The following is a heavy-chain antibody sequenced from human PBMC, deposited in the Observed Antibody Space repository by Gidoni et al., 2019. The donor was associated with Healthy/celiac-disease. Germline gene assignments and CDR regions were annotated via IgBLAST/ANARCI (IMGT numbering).Heavy chain of an antibody. D-gene: IGHD3-22*01. V-gene: IGHV3-66*01. Sequence: EVQLVESGGGVVQPGGSLRLHCAASGFTVSSNYMSWVRQAPGKGLGCVSVIYSGGSTYYADSVKGRFTISRDNSKNTLYLQMNSLRAEDTAVYYCARENNYYDKYLDYWGQGTLVTVSS. CDR1: GFTVSSNY. J-gene: IGHJ4*02. CDR2: IYSGGST. CDR3: ARENNYYDKYLDY.